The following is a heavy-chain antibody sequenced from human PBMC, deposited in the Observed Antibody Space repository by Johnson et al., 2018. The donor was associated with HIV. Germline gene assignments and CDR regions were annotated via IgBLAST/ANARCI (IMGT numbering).Heavy chain of an antibody. Sequence: QVQLVESGGGVVQPGRSLRLSCAASGFTFSSYDMHWVRQAPGKGLEWVAVISYDGSNKYYADSVKGRFTISRDNSKNTLYLQMNSLRAEDTAVYYCARDLSVESYQLLSVFSYAIDIWGQGTMVTVSS. V-gene: IGHV3-30-3*01. CDR2: ISYDGSNK. D-gene: IGHD2-2*01. J-gene: IGHJ3*02. CDR1: GFTFSSYD. CDR3: ARDLSVESYQLLSVFSYAIDI.